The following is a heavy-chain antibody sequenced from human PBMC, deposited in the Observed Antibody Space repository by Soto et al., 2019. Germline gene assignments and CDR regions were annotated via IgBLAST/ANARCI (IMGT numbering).Heavy chain of an antibody. CDR1: GYTFTSYG. J-gene: IGHJ4*02. Sequence: QVQLVQSGAEVKKPGASVKVSCKASGYTFTSYGISWVRQAPGQGLEWMGWISAYNGNTNYAQKRQGRVTMTTGTSTSTADMELRSLRSDDTAVYYCARGFLEWPIRRHGANDYWGQGTLVTVSS. V-gene: IGHV1-18*01. D-gene: IGHD3-3*01. CDR3: ARGFLEWPIRRHGANDY. CDR2: ISAYNGNT.